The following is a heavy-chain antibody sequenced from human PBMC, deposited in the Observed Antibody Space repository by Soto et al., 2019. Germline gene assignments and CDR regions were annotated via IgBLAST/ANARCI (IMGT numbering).Heavy chain of an antibody. D-gene: IGHD6-19*01. V-gene: IGHV1-18*01. CDR2: ISAYNGNT. J-gene: IGHJ6*03. CDR1: GYTFTSYG. Sequence: ASVKVSCKASGYTFTSYGISWVRQAPGQGLEWMGWISAYNGNTNYAQKLQGRVTMTTDTSTSTAYMELRSLRSDGTAVYYCASTRGYSSGWYLGYYYYYMDVWGKGTTVTVSS. CDR3: ASTRGYSSGWYLGYYYYYMDV.